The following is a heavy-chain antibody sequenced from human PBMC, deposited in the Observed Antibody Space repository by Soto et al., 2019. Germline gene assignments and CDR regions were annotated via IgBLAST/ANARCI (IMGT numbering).Heavy chain of an antibody. Sequence: EVQLLESGGGLVQPGGSLRLSCAASGFTFSSYAMSWVRQAPGKGLEWVSAISGSGGSTYYADSVKGRFTISRDNSKNTLYLQMNSLRAEDTAVYYCAKGLVAAADYYYYGMDVWGQGTTVTVSS. J-gene: IGHJ6*02. D-gene: IGHD6-13*01. CDR2: ISGSGGST. CDR3: AKGLVAAADYYYYGMDV. CDR1: GFTFSSYA. V-gene: IGHV3-23*01.